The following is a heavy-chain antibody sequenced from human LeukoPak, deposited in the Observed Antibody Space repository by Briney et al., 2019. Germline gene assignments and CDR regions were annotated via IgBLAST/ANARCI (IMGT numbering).Heavy chain of an antibody. J-gene: IGHJ6*02. V-gene: IGHV1-46*01. D-gene: IGHD3-10*01. CDR1: GYTFTSYY. CDR2: INPSGGST. Sequence: LRASVKVSCKASGYTFTSYYMHWARQAPGQGLEWMGIINPSGGSTSYAQKFQGRVTMTRDTSTSTVYMELSSLRSEDTAVYYCARGQGSGSYYNSLYYYYGMDVWGQGTTVTVSS. CDR3: ARGQGSGSYYNSLYYYYGMDV.